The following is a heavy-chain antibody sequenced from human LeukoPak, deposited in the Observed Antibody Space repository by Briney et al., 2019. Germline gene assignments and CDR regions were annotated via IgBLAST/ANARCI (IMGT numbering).Heavy chain of an antibody. CDR3: ASGGAVDDLFQH. CDR2: ISVSGGST. D-gene: IGHD3-16*01. J-gene: IGHJ1*01. V-gene: IGHV3-23*01. CDR1: GFAFSSFG. Sequence: GGSLRLSCAASGFAFSSFGMSWVRQAPGKGLEWVSAISVSGGSTNYADSVKGRFTISRDNAKNSLYLQMNSLRVEDTALYYCASGGAVDDLFQHWGQGTLVTVSS.